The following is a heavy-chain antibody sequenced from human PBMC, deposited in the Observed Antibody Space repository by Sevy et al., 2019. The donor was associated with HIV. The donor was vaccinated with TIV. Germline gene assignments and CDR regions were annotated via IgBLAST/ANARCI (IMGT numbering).Heavy chain of an antibody. CDR3: ARKYDSSGYFDY. Sequence: GESLKICCAASGFTFSNYAMNWVRQAPGKGLEWVSGISGSGGSGGKTNYADSVKGRFTISRDDSKNSLYLQLNSLRAEDTAIYYCARKYDSSGYFDYWGQGTLVTVSS. CDR2: ISGSGGSGGKT. CDR1: GFTFSNYA. D-gene: IGHD3-22*01. J-gene: IGHJ4*02. V-gene: IGHV3-23*01.